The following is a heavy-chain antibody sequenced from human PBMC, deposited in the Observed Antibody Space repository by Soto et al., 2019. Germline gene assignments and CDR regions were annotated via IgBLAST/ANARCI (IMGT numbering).Heavy chain of an antibody. CDR1: GYTFTPYK. Sequence: QVNLVQSGAEVRDPGASVRVSCEASGYTFTPYKIPWVRQAPGQGLEWMGWINTKFGDTTYAQDFQGRVSMTRDMSISTVYMELSRLTSGDTAIYYCARNMDYYYGPGSGNGHGFWGQGTTVTVFS. D-gene: IGHD3-10*01. V-gene: IGHV1-2*02. CDR3: ARNMDYYYGPGSGNGHGF. CDR2: INTKFGDT. J-gene: IGHJ6*02.